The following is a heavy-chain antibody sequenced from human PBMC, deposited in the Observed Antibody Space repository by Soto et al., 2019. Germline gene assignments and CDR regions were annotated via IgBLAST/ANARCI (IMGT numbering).Heavy chain of an antibody. J-gene: IGHJ3*02. CDR2: IIPILGIA. V-gene: IGHV1-69*04. CDR3: AREGANWGQIPVPGSFGAFDI. Sequence: GASVKVSCKASGGTFSSYTISWVRQAPGQGLEWMGRIIPILGIANYAQKFQGRVTITADKSTSTAYMELSSLRSEDTAVYYCAREGANWGQIPVPGSFGAFDIWGQGTMVTVSS. D-gene: IGHD7-27*01. CDR1: GGTFSSYT.